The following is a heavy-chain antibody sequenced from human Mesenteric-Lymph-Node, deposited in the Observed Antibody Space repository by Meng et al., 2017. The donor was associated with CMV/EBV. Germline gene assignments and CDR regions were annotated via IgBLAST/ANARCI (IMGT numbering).Heavy chain of an antibody. Sequence: GESLKISCAASGLIFSNAWMSWVRQAPGRGLEWVGRIKSKSDGGTTDYAAPVKGRFTISRDDSKNTLYLQMNSMKTEDTAVYYCARVNYLDFWGQGTLVTVSS. CDR1: GLIFSNAW. J-gene: IGHJ4*02. CDR3: ARVNYLDF. CDR2: IKSKSDGGTT. V-gene: IGHV3-15*01.